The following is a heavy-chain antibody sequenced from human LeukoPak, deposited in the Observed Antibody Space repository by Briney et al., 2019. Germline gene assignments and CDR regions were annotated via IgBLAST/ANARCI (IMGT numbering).Heavy chain of an antibody. V-gene: IGHV3-23*01. CDR2: YRGSGDYT. CDR3: AKGSEYCSRTTCYPIDY. D-gene: IGHD2-2*01. Sequence: GSLRLSCAASGFTFSSQAIRWVRQAPGEGLGLVSTYRGSGDYTYYIDSVKGRFTISRDNSKNTLSLQMNSLRAEDTALYYCAKGSEYCSRTTCYPIDYWGQGILVTVSS. CDR1: GFTFSSQA. J-gene: IGHJ4*02.